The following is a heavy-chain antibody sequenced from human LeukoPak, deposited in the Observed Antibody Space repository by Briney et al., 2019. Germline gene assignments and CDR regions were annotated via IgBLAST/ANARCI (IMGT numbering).Heavy chain of an antibody. V-gene: IGHV4-59*01. Sequence: SETLPLTCTVSRGSFSSYYWSWIRQPPGKGLEWIGHIYSSGSTNYNPSLKSQVTISVDTSKNLFSLKLTSVTAADTAVYFCARVTASLSFYYGMDVWGQGTTVTVSS. CDR1: RGSFSSYY. CDR2: IYSSGST. CDR3: ARVTASLSFYYGMDV. J-gene: IGHJ6*02.